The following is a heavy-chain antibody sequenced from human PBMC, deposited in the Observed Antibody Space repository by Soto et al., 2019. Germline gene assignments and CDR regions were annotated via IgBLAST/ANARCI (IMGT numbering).Heavy chain of an antibody. CDR2: ISGSGDRT. CDR1: GITISNYP. J-gene: IGHJ4*02. CDR3: VKDDGGSPSTPPL. Sequence: EVQLLESGGGLVQPGGSLRLSCAASGITISNYPMSWVRQAPGKGLDWVSGISGSGDRTYYADSAKGRFTISKDISKNSLSLQLDSLGLDDTAVYFCVKDDGGSPSTPPLWGQGTLVTVSS. V-gene: IGHV3-23*01. D-gene: IGHD2-15*01.